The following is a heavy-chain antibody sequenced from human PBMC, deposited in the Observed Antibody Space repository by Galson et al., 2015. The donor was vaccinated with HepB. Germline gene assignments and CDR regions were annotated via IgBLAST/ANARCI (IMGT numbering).Heavy chain of an antibody. CDR1: GYTFTRYY. V-gene: IGHV1-46*01. D-gene: IGHD3-3*01. Sequence: SVKVSCKASGYTFTRYYMHWVRQAPGQGLEWMGIINPSGGSTSYAQKFQGRVTMTRDTSTSTVYMELSSLRSEDTAVYYCARRRRNDFWSGRAYNWFDPWGQGTLVTVSS. J-gene: IGHJ5*02. CDR3: ARRRRNDFWSGRAYNWFDP. CDR2: INPSGGST.